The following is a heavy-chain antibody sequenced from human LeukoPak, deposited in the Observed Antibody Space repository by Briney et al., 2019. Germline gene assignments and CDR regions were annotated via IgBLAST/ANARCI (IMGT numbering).Heavy chain of an antibody. V-gene: IGHV3-7*01. CDR2: INQDGSEK. CDR3: ARDTSAGAEDY. D-gene: IGHD7-27*01. Sequence: GGSLRLSCAASGFTFSSYWMSWVRQAPGKGLEWVANINQDGSEKYSVDSVKGRFTISRDNAKNSLYLQMNSLRAEDTAVYYCARDTSAGAEDYWGQGTLVSVSS. J-gene: IGHJ4*02. CDR1: GFTFSSYW.